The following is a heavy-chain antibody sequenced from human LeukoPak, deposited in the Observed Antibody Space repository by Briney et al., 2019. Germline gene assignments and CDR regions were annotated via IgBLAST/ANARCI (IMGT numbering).Heavy chain of an antibody. J-gene: IGHJ4*02. Sequence: LAGGSLLLSCAASGFTFSSYGIHWVRQAPGKGLEWVAVISYDGSNKYYADSVKGRFTISRDNSKNTLYLQMNSLRPEDTAMYYCAKAFGWELTDSVDYWGQGTLVTVSS. CDR3: AKAFGWELTDSVDY. V-gene: IGHV3-30*18. D-gene: IGHD1-26*01. CDR2: ISYDGSNK. CDR1: GFTFSSYG.